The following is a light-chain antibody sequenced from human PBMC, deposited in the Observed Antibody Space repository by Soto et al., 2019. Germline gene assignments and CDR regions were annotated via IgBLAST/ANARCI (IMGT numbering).Light chain of an antibody. CDR3: QQRSNWPIT. V-gene: IGKV3-11*01. CDR1: QSVSSY. J-gene: IGKJ5*01. CDR2: DAS. Sequence: EIVLTQSPATLSWSPGERATLSCRASQSVSSYLAWYQQNPGQAPRLLIDDASNRATGIPARFSGIGSGTDCTLTISSLEPEEFAVYYCQQRSNWPITFGQGTRLEIK.